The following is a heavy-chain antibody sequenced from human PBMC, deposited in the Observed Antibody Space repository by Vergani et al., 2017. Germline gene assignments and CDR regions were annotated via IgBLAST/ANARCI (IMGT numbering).Heavy chain of an antibody. D-gene: IGHD3-10*01. CDR1: GFSVSNSG. CDR3: ANEGSANRIRGWLDH. J-gene: IGHJ4*02. CDR2: IQYDGSDI. Sequence: QVQLVESGGGVVQPGGSLRLSCVASGFSVSNSGMHWVRQTPGKGLEWVAFIQYDGSDIFYADFVEGRFTISRDNSKNSLYLQMRSLRFDDTAVYYCANEGSANRIRGWLDHWGQGALVTDSS. V-gene: IGHV3-30*02.